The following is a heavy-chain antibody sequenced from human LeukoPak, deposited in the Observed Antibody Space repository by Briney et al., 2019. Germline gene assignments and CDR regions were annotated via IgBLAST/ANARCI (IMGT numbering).Heavy chain of an antibody. V-gene: IGHV4-59*08. Sequence: PSETLSLTCTVSGGSISRNYWNWIRQPPGEGLEWIGYIYDNGSAKYNPSLKSRVTMSVDMFRKQFSLRLSSVTAADTAVYYCARRGSGWFYLDYWGQGTLVTVSS. CDR3: ARRGSGWFYLDY. CDR1: GGSISRNY. J-gene: IGHJ4*02. CDR2: IYDNGSA. D-gene: IGHD6-19*01.